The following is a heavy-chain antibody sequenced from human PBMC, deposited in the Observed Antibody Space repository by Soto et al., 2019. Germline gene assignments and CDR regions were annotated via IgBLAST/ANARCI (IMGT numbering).Heavy chain of an antibody. D-gene: IGHD6-19*01. CDR1: GGSISSSSYY. V-gene: IGHV4-39*01. J-gene: IGHJ4*02. CDR3: ARRRVAVVDY. Sequence: QLQLQESGPGLVKPSETLSLTCTVSGGSISSSSYYWGWIRQPPGKGLEWIGSIYYSGSTYYNPSPKSRVTISVDTSKNQFSLKLSSVTAADTAVYYCARRRVAVVDYWGQGTLVTVSS. CDR2: IYYSGST.